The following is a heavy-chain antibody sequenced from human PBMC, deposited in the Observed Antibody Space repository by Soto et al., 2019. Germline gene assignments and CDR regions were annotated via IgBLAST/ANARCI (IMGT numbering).Heavy chain of an antibody. CDR1: GGSFREYY. V-gene: IGHV4-34*01. J-gene: IGHJ6*02. CDR2: INQSGTT. Sequence: SETVSLTXAVGGGSFREYYWSWIRQPPGKGLEWIGEINQSGTTHYNPSLKRRLNITIDTSKNQFSLKLTSVTAADTATYYCARDIITVIGGQIYYYFGMDVWGQGTTVTVSS. D-gene: IGHD3-10*01. CDR3: ARDIITVIGGQIYYYFGMDV.